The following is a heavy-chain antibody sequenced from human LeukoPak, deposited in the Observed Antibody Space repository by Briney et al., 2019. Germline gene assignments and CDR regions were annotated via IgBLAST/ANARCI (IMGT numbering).Heavy chain of an antibody. Sequence: GGSLRLSCAASGFTFSTYAMSWVRQTPPKGLEWVSAISGSGGSTYYADSVKGRFTISRDNSKNTLYLQMNSLRAEDKAVYYCAKDRGFGEYFPFFYWGQGTLVTVSS. V-gene: IGHV3-23*01. J-gene: IGHJ4*02. D-gene: IGHD3-10*01. CDR3: AKDRGFGEYFPFFY. CDR1: GFTFSTYA. CDR2: ISGSGGST.